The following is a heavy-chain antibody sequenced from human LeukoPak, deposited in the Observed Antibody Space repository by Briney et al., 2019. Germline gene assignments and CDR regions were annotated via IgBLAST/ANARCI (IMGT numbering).Heavy chain of an antibody. V-gene: IGHV3-53*03. J-gene: IGHJ4*02. CDR1: GFTVPDNY. CDR3: TRGSVGIDY. Sequence: GGSLRLSCAASGFTVPDNYMNWVRQSSGKGLEWVSVIYGGGDTNYADSVKGRFIISRDTSKNTVYLQMNSLGAEDTAVYYCTRGSVGIDYGGQGPLVTVS. D-gene: IGHD7-27*01. CDR2: IYGGGDT.